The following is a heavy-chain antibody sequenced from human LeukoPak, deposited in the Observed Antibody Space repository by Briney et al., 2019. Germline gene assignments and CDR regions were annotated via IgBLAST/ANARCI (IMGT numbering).Heavy chain of an antibody. Sequence: GGSLRLSCAASGFTFHDYAMHWVRQVPGKGLEWVSGITWNSGSVLYADSVRGRFTISRDNAKNSLYLQMNSLRPEDMAFNYCAKGLGVASLIVDALDMWGQGTMVTV. CDR1: GFTFHDYA. J-gene: IGHJ3*02. D-gene: IGHD3/OR15-3a*01. CDR3: AKGLGVASLIVDALDM. V-gene: IGHV3-9*03. CDR2: ITWNSGSV.